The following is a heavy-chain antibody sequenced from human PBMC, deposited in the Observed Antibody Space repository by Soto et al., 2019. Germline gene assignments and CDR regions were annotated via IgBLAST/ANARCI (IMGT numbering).Heavy chain of an antibody. CDR3: TKSDGCGGGACYTGTYYYFDV. J-gene: IGHJ2*01. CDR1: GFPSSTYA. CDR2: IIESGHHT. V-gene: IGHV3-23*01. D-gene: IGHD3-16*02. Sequence: DVQLLESGGGLVEPGGSLTLSCAASGFPSSTYALNWVRQAPGKGPEWVSTIIESGHHTHYADSVKGRFTISRDKSKNTLSLQMNSLRVDDTAIYYCTKSDGCGGGACYTGTYYYFDVWGRGTLVTVSS.